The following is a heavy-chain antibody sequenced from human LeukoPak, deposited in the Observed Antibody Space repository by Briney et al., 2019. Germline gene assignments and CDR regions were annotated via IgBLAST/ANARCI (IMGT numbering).Heavy chain of an antibody. CDR3: ARASTLDILTGQDAFDI. D-gene: IGHD3-9*01. CDR1: GFTFSSYS. J-gene: IGHJ3*02. Sequence: GGSLRLSCAASGFTFSSYSMNWVRQAPGKGLEWVSSISSSSSYIYYADSVKGRFTISRDNAKNSLYLQMNSLRAEDTAVYYCARASTLDILTGQDAFDIWGQGTMVTVSS. V-gene: IGHV3-21*01. CDR2: ISSSSSYI.